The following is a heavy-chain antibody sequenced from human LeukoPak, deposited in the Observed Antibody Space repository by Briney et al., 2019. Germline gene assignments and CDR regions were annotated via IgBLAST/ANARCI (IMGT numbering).Heavy chain of an antibody. CDR1: GFTFSRYG. D-gene: IGHD3-16*01. CDR2: ISYDGTNK. J-gene: IGHJ4*02. V-gene: IGHV3-30*18. CDR3: AKDQMIRWGSPTDDY. Sequence: PGGSLRLSCAASGFTFSRYGMHWVRQAPGKGLEWVAVISYDGTNKFYADSVKGRFTLSRDNSKNTLYLEMNSLRADDTAVYYCAKDQMIRWGSPTDDYWGQGTLVTVSS.